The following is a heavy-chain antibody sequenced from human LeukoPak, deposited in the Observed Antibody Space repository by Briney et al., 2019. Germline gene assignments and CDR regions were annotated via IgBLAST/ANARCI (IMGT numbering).Heavy chain of an antibody. D-gene: IGHD3-10*01. CDR1: GFTFSSYA. Sequence: GRSLRLSCAASGFTFSSYAMHWVRQAPGKGLEWVAVISYDGSNKYYADSVKGRFTISRDNSKNTLYLQMNSLRAEDTAMYYCARDSDEEPIWFGEYWGQGTLVTVSS. CDR2: ISYDGSNK. V-gene: IGHV3-30*04. J-gene: IGHJ4*02. CDR3: ARDSDEEPIWFGEY.